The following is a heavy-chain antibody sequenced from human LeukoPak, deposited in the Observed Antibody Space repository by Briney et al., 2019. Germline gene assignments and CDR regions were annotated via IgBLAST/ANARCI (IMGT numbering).Heavy chain of an antibody. Sequence: GGSLRLSCAASGFTFSSDDMNWVRQAPGKGLEWVSSISSSSSYIYYADSVKGRFTISRDNAKNSLYLQMNSLRAEDTAVYYCAKEAGVVVPAASWFDPWGQGTLVTVSS. J-gene: IGHJ5*02. CDR3: AKEAGVVVPAASWFDP. D-gene: IGHD2-2*01. CDR1: GFTFSSDD. V-gene: IGHV3-21*04. CDR2: ISSSSSYI.